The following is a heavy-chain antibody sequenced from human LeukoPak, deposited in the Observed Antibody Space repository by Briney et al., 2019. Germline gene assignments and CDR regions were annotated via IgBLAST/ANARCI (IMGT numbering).Heavy chain of an antibody. V-gene: IGHV4-59*08. CDR2: IYNSGIT. CDR3: ARSVPSLDYLFDS. J-gene: IGHJ5*01. Sequence: PSETPSLTCTVSGGSISGYYWTWIRQLPGKGLEWIGYIYNSGITNYNPSLKSRVTVSVDTSKNQFSLRLTSVTAADTAAYYCARSVPSLDYLFDSWGHGTLVTVSS. CDR1: GGSISGYY. D-gene: IGHD4-11*01.